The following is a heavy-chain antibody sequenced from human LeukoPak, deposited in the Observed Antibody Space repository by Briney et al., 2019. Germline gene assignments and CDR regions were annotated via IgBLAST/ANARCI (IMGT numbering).Heavy chain of an antibody. Sequence: ASETLSLTCTVSGGSINNYYWSWIRQPAGKGLEWIGRIYTRGSTNYNPSLGSRVTMSVDTSKNQFSLKLSSVTAADTAVYYCARGRYCSADICSGGDAFDIWGQGTMVSVSS. V-gene: IGHV4-4*07. CDR1: GGSINNYY. D-gene: IGHD2-15*01. J-gene: IGHJ3*02. CDR2: IYTRGST. CDR3: ARGRYCSADICSGGDAFDI.